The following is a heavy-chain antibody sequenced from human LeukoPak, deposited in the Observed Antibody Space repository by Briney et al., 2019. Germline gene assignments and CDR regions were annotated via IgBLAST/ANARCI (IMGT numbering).Heavy chain of an antibody. D-gene: IGHD1-26*01. V-gene: IGHV4-4*09. CDR3: ARGGSYYGYYYYYGMDV. J-gene: IGHJ6*02. CDR1: GGSISSYY. CDR2: IYTSGST. Sequence: SETLSLTCTVSGGSISSYYWSWIRQPPGKGLEWIGYIYTSGSTNYNPSLKSRVTISVDTSKNQFSLKLSSVTAADTAVYYCARGGSYYGYYYYYGMDVWGQGTTVTVSS.